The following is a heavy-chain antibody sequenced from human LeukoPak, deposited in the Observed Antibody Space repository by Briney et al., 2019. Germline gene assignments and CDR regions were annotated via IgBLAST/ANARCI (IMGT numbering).Heavy chain of an antibody. J-gene: IGHJ4*02. CDR1: GFTFSNYA. CDR2: ISGSGGRT. CDR3: AKELTTVTTFFHY. V-gene: IGHV3-23*01. Sequence: GSLRLSCVASGFTFSNYAMSWVRQAPGKGLAWVSAISGSGGRTYYADSVKGRFTVSRDNSKNTLYLQINSLRAEDTAVYYCAKELTTVTTFFHYWRQGTLVTVSS. D-gene: IGHD4-17*01.